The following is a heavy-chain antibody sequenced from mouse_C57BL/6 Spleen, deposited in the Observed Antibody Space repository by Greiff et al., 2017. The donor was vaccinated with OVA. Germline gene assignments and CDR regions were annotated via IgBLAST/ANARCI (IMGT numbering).Heavy chain of an antibody. V-gene: IGHV3-5*01. D-gene: IGHD1-1*01. CDR1: GISITTGNYR. CDR2: IYYSGTI. CDR3: ARETVDWYFDV. J-gene: IGHJ1*03. Sequence: EVQLQQSGPGLVKPSQTVFLTCTVTGISITTGNYRWSWIRQFPGKKLEWIGYIYYSGTITYNPSLTSRTTITRDTPKNQFFLEMNSLTAEDTDTYYCARETVDWYFDVWGTGTTVTVSS.